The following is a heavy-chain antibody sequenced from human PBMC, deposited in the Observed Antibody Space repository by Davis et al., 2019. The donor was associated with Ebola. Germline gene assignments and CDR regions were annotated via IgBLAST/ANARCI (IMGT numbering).Heavy chain of an antibody. D-gene: IGHD4-17*01. CDR1: GGTFSSYY. CDR3: TAAEGDYEVDY. Sequence: SVKVSCKASGGTFSSYYISWVRQAPGQGLEWMGRIIPILGIANYAQKFQGRVTITADKSTSTAYMELSSLRSEDTAVYYCTAAEGDYEVDYWGQGTLVTVSS. V-gene: IGHV1-69*02. CDR2: IIPILGIA. J-gene: IGHJ4*02.